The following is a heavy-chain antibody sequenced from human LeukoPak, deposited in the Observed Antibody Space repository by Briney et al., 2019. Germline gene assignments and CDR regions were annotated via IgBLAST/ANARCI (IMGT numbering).Heavy chain of an antibody. CDR2: ISSSSNYI. Sequence: PGGSLRLSCAASGFTFSSYSMNWVRQAPGKGREWVSSISSSSNYIYYADSVKGRFTISRDNAKNSLYLQMNSLRAEDTAVYYCARPGLNAFDIWGQGTMVTVSS. V-gene: IGHV3-21*01. J-gene: IGHJ3*02. CDR1: GFTFSSYS. CDR3: ARPGLNAFDI.